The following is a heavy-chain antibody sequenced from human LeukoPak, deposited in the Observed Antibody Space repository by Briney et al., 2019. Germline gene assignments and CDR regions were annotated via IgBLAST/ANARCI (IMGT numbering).Heavy chain of an antibody. J-gene: IGHJ4*02. D-gene: IGHD2-15*01. V-gene: IGHV1-46*01. CDR2: INPSGGST. CDR1: GGTFSSYA. Sequence: ASVKVSCKASGGTFSSYAISWVRQAPGQGLEWMGIINPSGGSTSYAQKFQGSVTMTGDTSTSTFYMELSSLRSEDTAVYYCASRSACSGGSCYQFDYWGQGTLVTVSS. CDR3: ASRSACSGGSCYQFDY.